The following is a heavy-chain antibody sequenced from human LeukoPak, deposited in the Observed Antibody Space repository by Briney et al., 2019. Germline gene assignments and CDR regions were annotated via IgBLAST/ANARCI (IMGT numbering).Heavy chain of an antibody. V-gene: IGHV4-30-4*01. J-gene: IGHJ4*02. CDR1: GGSISSGDYY. Sequence: SETLSLTCTVSGGSISSGDYYWSWIRQPPGKGLEWIGYIYYSGSTHYNPSLKSRVTISVDTSKNQFSLKLSSVTAADTAVYYCASYGDYVGYFDYWGQGTLVTVSS. CDR3: ASYGDYVGYFDY. D-gene: IGHD4-17*01. CDR2: IYYSGST.